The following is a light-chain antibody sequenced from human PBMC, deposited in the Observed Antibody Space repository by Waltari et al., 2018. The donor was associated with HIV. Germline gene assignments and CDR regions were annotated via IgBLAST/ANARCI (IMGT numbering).Light chain of an antibody. Sequence: SYVLTQPPSVSVAPGQTARIACGGNNIGRKSVHWSQQKPGQAPGLVVYDDSDRPSGIPELFSGSNSGNTATLTISRVEAGDEADYYCQVWDSISDHVLFGGGTKLTVL. CDR3: QVWDSISDHVL. V-gene: IGLV3-21*02. J-gene: IGLJ2*01. CDR2: DDS. CDR1: NIGRKS.